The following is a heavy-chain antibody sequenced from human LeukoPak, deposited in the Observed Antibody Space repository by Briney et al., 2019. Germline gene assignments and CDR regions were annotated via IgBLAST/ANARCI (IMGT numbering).Heavy chain of an antibody. CDR1: GGSMTNYY. Sequence: SETLSLTCTVSGGSMTNYYWNWIRQPPGKGLEWIGYIHHSGITDYNPSLKSRVTMSVDTSNKQFSLKVRSVTAADTAVYYCARDDSGWFDPWGPGTLVTVSS. CDR2: IHHSGIT. CDR3: ARDDSGWFDP. D-gene: IGHD3-10*01. J-gene: IGHJ5*02. V-gene: IGHV4-59*01.